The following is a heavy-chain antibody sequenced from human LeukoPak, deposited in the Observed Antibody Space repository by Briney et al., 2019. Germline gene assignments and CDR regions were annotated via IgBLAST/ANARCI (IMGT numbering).Heavy chain of an antibody. D-gene: IGHD4-17*01. J-gene: IGHJ4*02. V-gene: IGHV3-15*01. Sequence: GGSLRLSCAASGFTFSNYWMTWVRQAQGKGLEWVGLIKSKSDGGTTDYAAPVKGRFTISRDDSKNTLFLQMSSLKTEDTAVYYCTDLDDGDSYFGYWGQGTLVTVSS. CDR1: GFTFSNYW. CDR2: IKSKSDGGTT. CDR3: TDLDDGDSYFGY.